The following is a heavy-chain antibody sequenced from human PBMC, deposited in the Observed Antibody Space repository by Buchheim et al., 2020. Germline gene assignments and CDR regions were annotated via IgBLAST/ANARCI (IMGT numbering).Heavy chain of an antibody. D-gene: IGHD3-3*01. Sequence: EVQLVESGGGLVQPGGSLRLSCAASGFTFSSYSMNWVRQAPGKGLEWVSYISSRSSTIYCADSVKDRFPIYRDNAKNSLYLQMNSLRAEDTAVYYCARDRGKTYYDFWSGYSTYAFDIWGQGT. V-gene: IGHV3-48*04. CDR3: ARDRGKTYYDFWSGYSTYAFDI. J-gene: IGHJ3*02. CDR1: GFTFSSYS. CDR2: ISSRSSTI.